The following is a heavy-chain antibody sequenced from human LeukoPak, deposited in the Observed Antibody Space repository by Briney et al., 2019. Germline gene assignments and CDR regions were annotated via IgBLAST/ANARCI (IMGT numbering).Heavy chain of an antibody. J-gene: IGHJ6*03. CDR3: AREAPLAGHYYYYSYMDV. CDR2: ISSNGGST. CDR1: GFTFSSYA. D-gene: IGHD6-19*01. V-gene: IGHV3-64*01. Sequence: PGGSLRLSCAASGFTFSSYAMHWVRQAPGKGLEYVSAISSNGGSTYYANSVKGRFTISRDNSKNTLYLQMGSLRAEDMAVYYCAREAPLAGHYYYYSYMDVWGKGITVTVSS.